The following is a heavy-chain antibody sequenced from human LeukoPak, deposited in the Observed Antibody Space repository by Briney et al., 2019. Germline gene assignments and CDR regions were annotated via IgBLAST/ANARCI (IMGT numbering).Heavy chain of an antibody. J-gene: IGHJ3*02. D-gene: IGHD1-26*01. CDR2: IVPILGIA. Sequence: SVKVSCKASGGTFSSYAISWVRQTPGQGLEWMGRIVPILGIANYAQKFQGRVTITADKSTSTAYMELSSLRSEDTAVYYCAREGAIRDDAFDIWGQGTMVTVSS. CDR3: AREGAIRDDAFDI. V-gene: IGHV1-69*04. CDR1: GGTFSSYA.